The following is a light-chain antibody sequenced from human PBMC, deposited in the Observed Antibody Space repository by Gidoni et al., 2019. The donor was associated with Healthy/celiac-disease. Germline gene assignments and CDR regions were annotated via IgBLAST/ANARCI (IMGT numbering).Light chain of an antibody. CDR1: QSVSSN. Sequence: EIVMTQSPAPLSVSPVERATRSCRASQSVSSNLAWYQQKPGQAPRLLLYGASTRATGIPARFSGSGSGTEFTLTISSLQSEDFAVYYCQQYNNWPPWTFGQGTKVEIK. CDR2: GAS. V-gene: IGKV3-15*01. J-gene: IGKJ1*01. CDR3: QQYNNWPPWT.